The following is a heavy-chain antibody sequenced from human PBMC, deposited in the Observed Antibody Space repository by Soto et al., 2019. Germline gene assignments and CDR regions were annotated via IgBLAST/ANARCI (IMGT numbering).Heavy chain of an antibody. CDR1: GFTFRWFG. CDR2: ISNDGSNE. D-gene: IGHD3-10*01. V-gene: IGHV3-30*18. Sequence: PGGSLRLSCAGSGFTFRWFGMNWVRQAPGKGLEWVARISNDGSNEYYVDSVKGRFTISRDNSKNTLYLQMVSLRAEDTAVYYCAKGEVRGIIPSYFDYWGQGTLVTVSS. J-gene: IGHJ4*02. CDR3: AKGEVRGIIPSYFDY.